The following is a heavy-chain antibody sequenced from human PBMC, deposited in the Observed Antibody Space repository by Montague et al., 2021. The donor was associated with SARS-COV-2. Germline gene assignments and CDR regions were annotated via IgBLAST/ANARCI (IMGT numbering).Heavy chain of an antibody. CDR3: ARDTTYNTGIYYDAFDV. J-gene: IGHJ3*01. D-gene: IGHD1-26*01. V-gene: IGHV3-7*03. CDR2: INRDGSVK. Sequence: SLRLSCAASGFALNSYWMTWVHQAPGRGLEWVANINRDGSVKHFVDSVEGRFTISRDNAKNSLYLLMNSLGLEDTAVYYCARDTTYNTGIYYDAFDVWGQGTMVTVSS. CDR1: GFALNSYW.